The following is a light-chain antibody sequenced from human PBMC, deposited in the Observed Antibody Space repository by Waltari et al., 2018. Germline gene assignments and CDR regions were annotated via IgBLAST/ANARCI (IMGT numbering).Light chain of an antibody. J-gene: IGLJ2*01. Sequence: QSALTQPRSVSGSPGQSVAISFTGTSSDVGAYNHVSWYQHHPGKAPKLLIYDVTVRPSGVPDRFTGSKSGNTASLTISGLQAEDEADYYCGSYTGSSTLEVLGGGTKLTVL. V-gene: IGLV2-11*01. CDR3: GSYTGSSTLEV. CDR1: SSDVGAYNH. CDR2: DVT.